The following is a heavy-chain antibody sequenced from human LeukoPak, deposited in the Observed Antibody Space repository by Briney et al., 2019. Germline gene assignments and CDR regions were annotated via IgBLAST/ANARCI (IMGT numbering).Heavy chain of an antibody. Sequence: NPSETLSLTCTVSGGSIRSYYWSWIRQPPGKGLEWIAYMYYSGSTNYNPSLKSRVTISVDTSKNQFSLKLSSVTAADTAVYYCARGYSSGLYFDYWGQGTLVTVSS. CDR2: MYYSGST. CDR3: ARGYSSGLYFDY. D-gene: IGHD6-19*01. J-gene: IGHJ4*02. CDR1: GGSIRSYY. V-gene: IGHV4-59*01.